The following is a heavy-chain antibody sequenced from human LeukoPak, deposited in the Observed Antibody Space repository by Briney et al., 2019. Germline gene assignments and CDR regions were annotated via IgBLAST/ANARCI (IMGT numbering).Heavy chain of an antibody. CDR2: ITPNCGDT. D-gene: IGHD5-12*01. Sequence: ASVKVSCKASGYTLTGYYLHWVRQAPGQGLEWMGWITPNCGDTKYAQKFQGRVTMTRDTSISTAYMELISLTSGDTAMYYCARGRRSSKRSSAYERFDPWGQGTLVTVSS. CDR1: GYTLTGYY. CDR3: ARGRRSSKRSSAYERFDP. V-gene: IGHV1-2*02. J-gene: IGHJ5*02.